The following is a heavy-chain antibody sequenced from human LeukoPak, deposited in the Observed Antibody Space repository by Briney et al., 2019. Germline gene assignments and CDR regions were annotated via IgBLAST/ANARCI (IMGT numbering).Heavy chain of an antibody. CDR3: ARPSVKYDSSGYQPNPFDY. V-gene: IGHV3-21*01. D-gene: IGHD3-22*01. CDR1: GFTFSTYN. CDR2: ITSSSNYF. Sequence: PGGSLRLSCAASGFTFSTYNMNWVRQAPGKGLEWVSSITSSSNYFYYADSVKGRFTTSRDNAKNSLYLQMTSRRAEDTAVYYCARPSVKYDSSGYQPNPFDYWGQGTLVTVSS. J-gene: IGHJ4*02.